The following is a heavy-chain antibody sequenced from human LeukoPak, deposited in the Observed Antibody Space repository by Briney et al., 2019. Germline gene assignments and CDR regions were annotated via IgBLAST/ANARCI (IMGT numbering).Heavy chain of an antibody. J-gene: IGHJ4*02. CDR1: GGSFSGYY. D-gene: IGHD2-2*01. V-gene: IGHV4-34*01. CDR3: ARVYDCSSTSCYEYFDY. CDR2: INHSGST. Sequence: SETLSFTCAVYGGSFSGYYWSWIRQPPGKGLEWIGEINHSGSTNYNPSLKSRVTISVDTSKNQFSLKLSSVTAAGTAVYYCARVYDCSSTSCYEYFDYWGQGTLVTVSS.